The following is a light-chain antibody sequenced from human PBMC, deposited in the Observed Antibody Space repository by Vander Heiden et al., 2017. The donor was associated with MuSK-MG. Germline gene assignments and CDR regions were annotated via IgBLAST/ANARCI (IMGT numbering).Light chain of an antibody. CDR2: KDS. CDR1: ALPKQY. CDR3: QSADSSGTSWV. Sequence: SYELTQPPSVSVSPGQTARITCSGDALPKQYAYWYQQKPGQAPVLGIYKDSERPSGIPERFSGSSSGTTVTFTISGVQAEDEADYYCQSADSSGTSWVFGGGTKLTVL. V-gene: IGLV3-25*03. J-gene: IGLJ3*02.